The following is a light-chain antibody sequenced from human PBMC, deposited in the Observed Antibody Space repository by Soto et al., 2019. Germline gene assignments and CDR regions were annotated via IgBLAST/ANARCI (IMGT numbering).Light chain of an antibody. J-gene: IGKJ4*01. CDR3: QRLNSYPVT. CDR1: QGIRNY. Sequence: DIQLTQSPSFLSASVGDRVTITCRASQGIRNYLAWYQQKPGKAPELLIYAASTLQSGVPSKFSGSGSGTEFTLTISSLQPEDFATYYCQRLNSYPVTFGGGTKVEIK. CDR2: AAS. V-gene: IGKV1-9*01.